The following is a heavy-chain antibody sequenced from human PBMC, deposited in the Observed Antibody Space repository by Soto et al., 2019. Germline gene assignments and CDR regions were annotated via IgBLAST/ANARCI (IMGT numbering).Heavy chain of an antibody. D-gene: IGHD5-18*01. CDR2: IYYSGST. Sequence: SETLSLTCTVSGGSISSSSYYWGWIRQPPGKGLEWIGSIYYSGSTYYNPSLKSRVTISVDTSKNQFSLKLSSVTAADTAVYYCARLRYSYGNYYSYGMDVWGQGTTVTV. CDR1: GGSISSSSYY. V-gene: IGHV4-39*01. CDR3: ARLRYSYGNYYSYGMDV. J-gene: IGHJ6*02.